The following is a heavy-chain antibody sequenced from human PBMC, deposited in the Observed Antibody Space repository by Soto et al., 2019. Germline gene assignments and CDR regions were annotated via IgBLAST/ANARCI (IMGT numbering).Heavy chain of an antibody. J-gene: IGHJ6*02. CDR2: IIPIFGTA. CDR3: ARDRLVAAAGTYYYYGMDV. V-gene: IGHV1-69*13. Sequence: ASVKVSCKASGGTFSSYAISWVRQAPGQGLEWMGGIIPIFGTANYAQKFQGRVTITADESTSTAYMELSSLRSEDTAVYYCARDRLVAAAGTYYYYGMDVWGQGTTVTVSS. D-gene: IGHD6-13*01. CDR1: GGTFSSYA.